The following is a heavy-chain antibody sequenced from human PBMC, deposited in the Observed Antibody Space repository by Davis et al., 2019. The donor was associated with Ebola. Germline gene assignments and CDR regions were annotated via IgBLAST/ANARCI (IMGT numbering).Heavy chain of an antibody. Sequence: PGGSLRLSCAASGFTFSTYTMHWVRQAPGKGLEWVAITSYDGSNKYYADSVKGRFTISRDNSKNTLYLQMNSPRAEDTAVYYCAKGWLRSLGGFDYWGQGTLVTVSS. J-gene: IGHJ4*02. D-gene: IGHD5-12*01. CDR2: TSYDGSNK. CDR3: AKGWLRSLGGFDY. V-gene: IGHV3-30-3*01. CDR1: GFTFSTYT.